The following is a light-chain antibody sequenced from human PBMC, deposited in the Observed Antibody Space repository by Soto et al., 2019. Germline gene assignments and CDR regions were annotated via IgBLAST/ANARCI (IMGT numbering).Light chain of an antibody. CDR2: SSP. J-gene: IGKJ2*01. CDR3: QQYSKWPSYT. V-gene: IGKV3-15*01. CDR1: QSVSTN. Sequence: EIVMTQSPAILSVSPGERAALSCRASQSVSTNLAWYQQKPGQAPRLLIYSSPTRATNIPARFSGSGSGTEFTLTISSLQSEDFAVYYCQQYSKWPSYTFGQGTKVDIK.